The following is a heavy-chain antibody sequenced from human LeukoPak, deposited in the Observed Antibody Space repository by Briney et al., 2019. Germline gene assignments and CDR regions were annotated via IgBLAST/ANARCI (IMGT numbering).Heavy chain of an antibody. CDR1: GGSFSGYY. V-gene: IGHV4-34*01. CDR2: INHSGST. J-gene: IGHJ4*02. Sequence: PSETLSLTCAVYGGSFSGYYWSWIRQPPGKGLEWIGEINHSGSTNYNPSLKSRVTISVDTSKHQFSLKLSSVTAADTAVYYCARIHCSGGSCEYYFDYWGQGTLVTVSS. D-gene: IGHD2-15*01. CDR3: ARIHCSGGSCEYYFDY.